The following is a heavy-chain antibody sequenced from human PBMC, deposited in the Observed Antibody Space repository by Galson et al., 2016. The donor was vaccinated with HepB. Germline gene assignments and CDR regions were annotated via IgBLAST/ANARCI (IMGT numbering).Heavy chain of an antibody. Sequence: SLRLSCAASGFIFSTYSMNWVRQAPGKGLEWVSSISSGSAYRYYADSVKGRFTNSRDNAKKSLYLQMNSLRAEDTAVYYCARMRYSSGWLDGFDIWGQGTMVTVSS. CDR2: ISSGSAYR. CDR1: GFIFSTYS. V-gene: IGHV3-21*01. J-gene: IGHJ3*02. D-gene: IGHD6-19*01. CDR3: ARMRYSSGWLDGFDI.